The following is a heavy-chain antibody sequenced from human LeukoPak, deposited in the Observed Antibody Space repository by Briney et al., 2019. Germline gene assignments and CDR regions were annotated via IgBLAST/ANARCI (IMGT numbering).Heavy chain of an antibody. Sequence: GGSLRLSCTASGFTYSTSSMNWVRQTPEKGLEWVSYISSTTTTIHYTDSVKGRFTVSRDNARNSLFLQMNSLRAEDTAVYYCARLITGTAVAIDHWGQGTLVTVSS. CDR1: GFTYSTSS. D-gene: IGHD3-22*01. V-gene: IGHV3-48*04. CDR2: ISSTTTTI. J-gene: IGHJ4*02. CDR3: ARLITGTAVAIDH.